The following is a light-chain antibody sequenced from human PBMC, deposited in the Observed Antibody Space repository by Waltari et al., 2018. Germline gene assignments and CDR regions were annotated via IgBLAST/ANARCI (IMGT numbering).Light chain of an antibody. Sequence: EIVLTQSPGTLSLSPGERATLSCRASQSVSNTYLAWYQHNPGQAPRLLIYDVSSRATGTPDRFSASGAGTDFTLTISRLEPEDFAVYYCQQYGTSPGGGWTFGPGTKVEIK. J-gene: IGKJ1*01. CDR3: QQYGTSPGGGWT. CDR1: QSVSNTY. V-gene: IGKV3-20*01. CDR2: DVS.